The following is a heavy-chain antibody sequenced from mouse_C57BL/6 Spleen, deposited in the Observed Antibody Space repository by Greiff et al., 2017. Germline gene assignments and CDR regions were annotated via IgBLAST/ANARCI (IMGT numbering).Heavy chain of an antibody. CDR2: IHPNSGST. Sequence: QVQLKQPGAELVKPGASVKLSCKASGYTFTSYWMHWVKQRPGQGLEWIGMIHPNSGSTNYNEKFKSKATLTVDKSSRTAYMQLSSLTSEDSAVYYCARGNYVRMDYWGQGTSVTVSS. CDR3: ARGNYVRMDY. V-gene: IGHV1-64*01. CDR1: GYTFTSYW. J-gene: IGHJ4*01. D-gene: IGHD2-1*01.